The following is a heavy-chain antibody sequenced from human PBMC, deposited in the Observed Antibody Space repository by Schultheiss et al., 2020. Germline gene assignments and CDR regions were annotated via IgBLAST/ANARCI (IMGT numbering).Heavy chain of an antibody. CDR1: GFTFSSYW. Sequence: GGSLRLSCAASGFTFSSYWMSWVRQAPGKGLEWVAVISYDGSNKYYADSVKGRFTISRDNSKNTLYLQMNSLRAEDTAVYFCARGRSSVSFYGVPDKNYYMDVWGRGTTVTVSS. D-gene: IGHD3-10*01. CDR2: ISYDGSNK. CDR3: ARGRSSVSFYGVPDKNYYMDV. V-gene: IGHV3-30*14. J-gene: IGHJ6*03.